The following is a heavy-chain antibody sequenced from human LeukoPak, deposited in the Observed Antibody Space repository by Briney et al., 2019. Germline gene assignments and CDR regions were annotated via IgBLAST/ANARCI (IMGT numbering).Heavy chain of an antibody. V-gene: IGHV3-21*01. D-gene: IGHD2-15*01. CDR2: TSSSGTYI. CDR3: ARPELPGWSVLFDF. Sequence: GGSLRLSCVGSNFTFSDYAMNWVRQAPGKGLEWVSSTSSSGTYIYYADSVKGRFTISRDNAENSLSLQMNSLRAEDTAVYYCARPELPGWSVLFDFWGQGTLVTVSS. CDR1: NFTFSDYA. J-gene: IGHJ4*02.